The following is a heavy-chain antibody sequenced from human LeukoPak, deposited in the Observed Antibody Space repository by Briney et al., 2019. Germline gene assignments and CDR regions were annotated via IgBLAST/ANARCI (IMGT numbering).Heavy chain of an antibody. CDR2: IYYSGST. D-gene: IGHD2-15*01. Sequence: PSETLSLTCTVSDDSISTYYWSWIRQPPGKGLEWIGYIYYSGSTNYNPSLRSRVTIPIDTSKNQFSLKLSSVTAADTAVYYCARPLGYADAFDIWGQGTMVTVAS. V-gene: IGHV4-59*01. J-gene: IGHJ3*02. CDR1: DDSISTYY. CDR3: ARPLGYADAFDI.